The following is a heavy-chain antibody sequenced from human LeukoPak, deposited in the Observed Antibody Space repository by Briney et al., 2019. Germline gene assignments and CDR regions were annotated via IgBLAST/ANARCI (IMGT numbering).Heavy chain of an antibody. CDR3: AKRGYCSSTSCSHLGAFDI. CDR1: GFTFSNYA. Sequence: GGSLRLSCAASGFTFSNYAMHWVRQAPGKGLEWVSVISYDGSDKYYADSVEGRFTISRDNSKNTVYLQMNSLRAEDTAVYYCAKRGYCSSTSCSHLGAFDIWGQGTMVTVSS. D-gene: IGHD2-2*01. CDR2: ISYDGSDK. V-gene: IGHV3-30*18. J-gene: IGHJ3*02.